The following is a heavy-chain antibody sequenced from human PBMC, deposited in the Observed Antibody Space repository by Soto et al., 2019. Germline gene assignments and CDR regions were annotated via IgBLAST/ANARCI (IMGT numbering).Heavy chain of an antibody. Sequence: SETLSLTCTVSGGSISSYYWSWIRQPPGKGLEWIGYIYYSGSTNYNPSLKSRVTISVDTSKNQFSLKLSSVTAADTAVYYCARGRGDGSSSWYDWFDPWGQGTLVTVSS. J-gene: IGHJ5*02. CDR3: ARGRGDGSSSWYDWFDP. V-gene: IGHV4-59*08. CDR2: IYYSGST. D-gene: IGHD6-13*01. CDR1: GGSISSYY.